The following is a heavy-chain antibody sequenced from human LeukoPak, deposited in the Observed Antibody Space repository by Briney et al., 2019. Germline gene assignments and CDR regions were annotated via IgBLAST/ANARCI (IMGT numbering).Heavy chain of an antibody. Sequence: PSETLSLTCTVSGGSISSSSYYWGWIRQPPGKGLEWIGSIYYSGSTYYNPSLKSRVTISVDTSKNQFSLKLSSVTAADTAVYYCARARLRFLEWSGPHMDVWGKGTTVTVPS. CDR3: ARARLRFLEWSGPHMDV. CDR2: IYYSGST. J-gene: IGHJ6*03. D-gene: IGHD3-3*01. CDR1: GGSISSSSYY. V-gene: IGHV4-39*01.